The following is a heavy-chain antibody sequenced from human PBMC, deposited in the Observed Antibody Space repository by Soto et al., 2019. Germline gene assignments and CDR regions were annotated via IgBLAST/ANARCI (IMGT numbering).Heavy chain of an antibody. CDR1: GGSFSGYY. Sequence: SETLSLTCAVYGGSFSGYYWSWIRQPPGKGLEWIGEINHSGSTNYNPSLKSRVTISVDTSKNQFSLKLSSVTAADTAVYYCARVFYSYGSGGFDYWGQGTLVTVSS. J-gene: IGHJ4*02. CDR2: INHSGST. V-gene: IGHV4-34*01. D-gene: IGHD5-18*01. CDR3: ARVFYSYGSGGFDY.